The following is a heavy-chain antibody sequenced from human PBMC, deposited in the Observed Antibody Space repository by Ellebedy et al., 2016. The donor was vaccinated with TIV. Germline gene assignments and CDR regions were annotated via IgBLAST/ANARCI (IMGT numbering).Heavy chain of an antibody. V-gene: IGHV1-8*01. CDR1: GGTFSRYG. CDR2: MNPKNGKT. Sequence: ASVKVSXKASGGTFSRYGISWVRQAPGQGLEWMGWMNPKNGKTGYARKFQGRVTMTRDTSISTAYMELSTLRSEDTAVYYCARTPRDDSIDYWGQGTLVTVSS. D-gene: IGHD3-22*01. CDR3: ARTPRDDSIDY. J-gene: IGHJ4*02.